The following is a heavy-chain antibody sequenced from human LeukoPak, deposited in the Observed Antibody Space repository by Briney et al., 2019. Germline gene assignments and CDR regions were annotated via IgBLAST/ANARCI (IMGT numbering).Heavy chain of an antibody. CDR1: GFTFSNYA. D-gene: IGHD2-2*01. J-gene: IGHJ5*02. V-gene: IGHV3-23*01. CDR2: INGSGGRT. CDR3: ASRYCSSTICDWLHP. Sequence: PGGSLRLSCAASGFTFSNYAMSWVRQAPGKGLEWVSAINGSGGRTNYADSVKGRFTISRDNSKNTLYLQMNSLRAEDTAVYYCASRYCSSTICDWLHPWGQGTLVTVSS.